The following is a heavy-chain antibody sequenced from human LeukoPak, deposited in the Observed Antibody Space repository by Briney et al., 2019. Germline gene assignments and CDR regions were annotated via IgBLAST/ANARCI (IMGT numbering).Heavy chain of an antibody. D-gene: IGHD3-10*01. V-gene: IGHV1-69*13. CDR1: EDTFSSYH. CDR3: ARENYGSGSYSTDY. CDR2: IIPIFGTA. J-gene: IGHJ4*02. Sequence: GASVKVSCKASEDTFSSYHLHWVRQAPGQGLEWMGGIIPIFGTANYAQKFQGRVTITADESTSTAYMELSSLRSEDTAVYYCARENYGSGSYSTDYWGQGTLVTVSS.